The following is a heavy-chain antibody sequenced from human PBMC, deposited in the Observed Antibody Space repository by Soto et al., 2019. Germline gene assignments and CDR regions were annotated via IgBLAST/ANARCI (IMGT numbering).Heavy chain of an antibody. D-gene: IGHD3-10*02. CDR3: PRGFLFCSENYYNKGPDLD. Sequence: QVQLVESGGGVVQPGTSLRLSCVASGFTFSSYGMHWVRQAPGKGLEWVAIIWYDGVNKNYIDSVKGRFTISRDNSENTLYLQMNSLRVEDTSVYYGPRGFLFCSENYYNKGPDLDCGRGTLVTVSS. CDR1: GFTFSSYG. V-gene: IGHV3-33*01. J-gene: IGHJ4*02. CDR2: IWYDGVNK.